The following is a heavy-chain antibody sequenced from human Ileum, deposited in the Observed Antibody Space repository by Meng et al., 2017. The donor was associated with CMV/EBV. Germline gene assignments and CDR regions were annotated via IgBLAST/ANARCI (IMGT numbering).Heavy chain of an antibody. V-gene: IGHV3-23*01. CDR2: ISGTGANT. CDR1: GFTLSIYA. J-gene: IGHJ4*02. Sequence: QFLDSWGLLLQHCVSLRFHCVVFGFTLSIYAMSWVRQAPGKGLEWVADISGTGANTYYADSVKGRFTISRDNSKNTLYLQMDSLRAEDTALYYCARDGYNWVPFDSWGQGTLVTVSS. D-gene: IGHD5-24*01. CDR3: ARDGYNWVPFDS.